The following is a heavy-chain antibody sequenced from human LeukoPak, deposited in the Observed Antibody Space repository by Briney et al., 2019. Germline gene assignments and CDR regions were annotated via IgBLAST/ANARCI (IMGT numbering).Heavy chain of an antibody. Sequence: SETLSLTCAVSGYSISSGYYWGWIRLPPGKGLEWIGSIYHSGSTYYNPSLKSRVTISVDTSKNQFSLKLSSVTAADTAVYYCAREIQLGRDYWGQGTLVTVSS. V-gene: IGHV4-38-2*02. D-gene: IGHD5-18*01. CDR3: AREIQLGRDY. J-gene: IGHJ4*02. CDR2: IYHSGST. CDR1: GYSISSGYY.